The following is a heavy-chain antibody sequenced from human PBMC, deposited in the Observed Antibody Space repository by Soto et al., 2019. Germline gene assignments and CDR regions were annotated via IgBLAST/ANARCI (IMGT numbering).Heavy chain of an antibody. Sequence: EVQVVESGGGLVQPGGSLRLSCAASGFTFSNYWMQWVRQAPGKGLVWVSRINSDGSSTSYADSVKGRFTISRDNAKNTLYLQMSSLRAEDTAVYCCARAVRSGSYPYYYYGMDVWGQGTTVTVSS. D-gene: IGHD3-10*01. CDR1: GFTFSNYW. V-gene: IGHV3-74*01. J-gene: IGHJ6*02. CDR2: INSDGSST. CDR3: ARAVRSGSYPYYYYGMDV.